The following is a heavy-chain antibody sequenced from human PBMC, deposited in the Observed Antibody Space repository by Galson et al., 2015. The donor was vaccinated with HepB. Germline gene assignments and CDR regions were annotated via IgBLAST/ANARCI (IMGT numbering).Heavy chain of an antibody. Sequence: TLSLTCTVSGGSISSGSYYWSWIRQPAGKGLEWIGRIYTTGSTDYNPSLKSRVTISVGTSKNQFSLKLTSVTAADTAVYYCARDHREGSGHYYSGVWGQGTMVTVSS. CDR1: GGSISSGSYY. V-gene: IGHV4-61*02. J-gene: IGHJ3*01. CDR2: IYTTGST. D-gene: IGHD3-22*01. CDR3: ARDHREGSGHYYSGV.